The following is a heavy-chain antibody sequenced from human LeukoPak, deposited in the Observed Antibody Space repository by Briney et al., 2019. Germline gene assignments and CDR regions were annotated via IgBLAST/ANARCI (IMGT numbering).Heavy chain of an antibody. J-gene: IGHJ5*02. Sequence: ASETLSLTCTVSGGSISSYYWSWIRQPPGKGLEWIGYIYTSGSTNYNPSLKSRVTISVDTSKNQFSLKLSSVTAADTAVYYCARHMRPLWFGEPPPAWFDPWGQGTLVTVSS. D-gene: IGHD3-10*01. CDR3: ARHMRPLWFGEPPPAWFDP. V-gene: IGHV4-4*09. CDR2: IYTSGST. CDR1: GGSISSYY.